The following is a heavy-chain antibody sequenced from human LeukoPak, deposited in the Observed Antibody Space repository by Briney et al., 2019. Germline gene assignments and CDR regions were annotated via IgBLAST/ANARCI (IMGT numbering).Heavy chain of an antibody. CDR3: ARDGWSGEFDY. D-gene: IGHD3-3*01. Sequence: GGSLRLSCAASGFTFSSYAMHWVRQAPGKGLEWVAVISYDGSNKYYADSVKGRFTISRDNSKNTLYLQMNSLRAEDTAVYYCARDGWSGEFDYWGQGTLVTVSS. V-gene: IGHV3-30-3*01. CDR1: GFTFSSYA. CDR2: ISYDGSNK. J-gene: IGHJ4*02.